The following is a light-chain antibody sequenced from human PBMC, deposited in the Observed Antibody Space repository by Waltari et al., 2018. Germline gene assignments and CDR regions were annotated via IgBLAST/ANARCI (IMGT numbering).Light chain of an antibody. V-gene: IGKV1-8*01. Sequence: AIRITQSPSSLSASTGDRVTITCRASQGISSYLAWYKQKPGKAPNLLIYAASTLQSGVPSRFSGSGSGTDFTLTISCLQSEDFATYYCQQYYSYLTFGQGTKLEIK. J-gene: IGKJ2*01. CDR1: QGISSY. CDR3: QQYYSYLT. CDR2: AAS.